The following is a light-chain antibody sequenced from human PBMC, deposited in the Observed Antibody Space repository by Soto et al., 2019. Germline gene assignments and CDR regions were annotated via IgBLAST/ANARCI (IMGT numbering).Light chain of an antibody. CDR1: QSVSSY. CDR2: GTS. CDR3: QQSYTTPWT. J-gene: IGKJ1*01. Sequence: DIQMTQSPSSLSASVGDRVTITCRASQSVSSYLNWYQHRPGKAPKLLIYGTSSLQSGVPSRFSGSGSGTHFTLTITILQPEDFATYYCQQSYTTPWTFGQGTKVEI. V-gene: IGKV1-39*01.